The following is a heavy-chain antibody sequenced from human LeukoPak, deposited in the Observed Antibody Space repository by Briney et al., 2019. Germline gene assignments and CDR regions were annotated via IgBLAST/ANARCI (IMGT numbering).Heavy chain of an antibody. J-gene: IGHJ3*02. V-gene: IGHV1-18*01. D-gene: IGHD6-13*01. CDR3: ARERVELVAAAGTDAFDI. CDR2: ISAYNGNT. CDR1: GYTFSNYG. Sequence: GASVKVSCKASGYTFSNYGISWVRQAPGQGLEWMGWISAYNGNTNYAQKLQGRVTMTTDTSTSTAYMELRSLRSDDTAVYYCARERVELVAAAGTDAFDIWGQGTMVTVSS.